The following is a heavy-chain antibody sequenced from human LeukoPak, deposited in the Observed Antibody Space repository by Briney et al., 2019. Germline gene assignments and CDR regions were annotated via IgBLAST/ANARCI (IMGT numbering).Heavy chain of an antibody. J-gene: IGHJ4*02. CDR3: ARVATYGSGSYYGSPPVY. Sequence: SETLSLTCTVSGYSISSGYYWGWIRQPPGKGLEWIGSNYHSGSTYYNPSLKSRVTISVDTSKNQFSLKLSSVTAANTAVYYCARVATYGSGSYYGSPPVYWGQGTLVTVSS. V-gene: IGHV4-38-2*02. CDR2: NYHSGST. D-gene: IGHD3-10*01. CDR1: GYSISSGYY.